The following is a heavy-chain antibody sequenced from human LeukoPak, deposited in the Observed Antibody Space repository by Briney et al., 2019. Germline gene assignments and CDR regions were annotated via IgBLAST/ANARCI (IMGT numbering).Heavy chain of an antibody. V-gene: IGHV4-59*01. CDR1: GGSISSYY. J-gene: IGHJ4*02. CDR2: IYYSGST. CDR3: ARVYCSSTSRYTPYYFDY. Sequence: SETLSLTCTVSGGSISSYYWSWIRQPPGKGLEWIGYIYYSGSTNYNPSLKSRVTISVDTSKNQFSLKLSSVTAADTAVYYCARVYCSSTSRYTPYYFDYWGQGALVTVSS. D-gene: IGHD2-2*02.